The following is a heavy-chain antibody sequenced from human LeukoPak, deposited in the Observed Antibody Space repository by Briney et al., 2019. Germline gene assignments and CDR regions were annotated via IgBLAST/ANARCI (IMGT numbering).Heavy chain of an antibody. CDR2: TYYRSKWYD. V-gene: IGHV6-1*01. CDR3: AREAGSTGPVGAFDI. J-gene: IGHJ3*02. Sequence: SQTLSLTCAISGDSVSSNNAAWNWIRQSPSRGLEWLGKTYYRSKWYDDYAVSVKSRITINPDTSKNQFTLKMNSVTPEDTAVYYCAREAGSTGPVGAFDIWGQGTGVTVSS. D-gene: IGHD6-19*01. CDR1: GDSVSSNNAA.